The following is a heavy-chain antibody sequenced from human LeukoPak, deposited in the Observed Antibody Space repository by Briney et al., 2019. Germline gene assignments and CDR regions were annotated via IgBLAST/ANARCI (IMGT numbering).Heavy chain of an antibody. Sequence: GASVKVSCKASGYSFSNFGISWVRQAPGQGLEWVAWIIAVTGITNYAQKFQGRVTVTTATSTSTAYMELRGLRSDDTAVYYCARDNDHGTFQAENYWGPGTLVTVSS. V-gene: IGHV1-18*01. CDR1: GYSFSNFG. J-gene: IGHJ4*02. CDR2: IIAVTGIT. D-gene: IGHD1-1*01. CDR3: ARDNDHGTFQAENY.